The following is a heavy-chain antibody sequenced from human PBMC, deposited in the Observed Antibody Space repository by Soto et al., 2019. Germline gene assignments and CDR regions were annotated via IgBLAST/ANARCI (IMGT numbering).Heavy chain of an antibody. J-gene: IGHJ4*02. CDR2: IYHSGST. V-gene: IGHV4-38-2*01. Sequence: SETLSLTCAVSGYSISSGYYWGGIRQPPGKGLEWIGSIYHSGSTYYNPSLKSRVTISVDTSKNQFSLKLSSVTAADTAVYYCARVSSSGWLDYWGQGTLVTVSS. D-gene: IGHD6-19*01. CDR1: GYSISSGYY. CDR3: ARVSSSGWLDY.